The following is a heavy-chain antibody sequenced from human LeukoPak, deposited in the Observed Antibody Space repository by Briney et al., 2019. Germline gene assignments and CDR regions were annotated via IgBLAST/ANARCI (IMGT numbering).Heavy chain of an antibody. CDR1: GFTFSSYW. CDR2: IKQVGSEK. J-gene: IGHJ4*02. CDR3: ARVVETDYYDSSGYLDY. Sequence: GGSLRLSCAASGFTFSSYWMSWVRQAPGKGLEWVANIKQVGSEKYYVDSVKGRFTISRDNAKNSLYLQMNSLRAEDTAVYYCARVVETDYYDSSGYLDYWGQGTLVTVSS. V-gene: IGHV3-7*01. D-gene: IGHD3-22*01.